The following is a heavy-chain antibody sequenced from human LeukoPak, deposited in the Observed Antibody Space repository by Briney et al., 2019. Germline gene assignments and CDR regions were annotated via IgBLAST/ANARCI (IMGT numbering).Heavy chain of an antibody. CDR3: ARSSENDSRNY. CDR1: GFTVSSNY. Sequence: PGGSLRLSCAASGFTVSSNYMSWVRQAPGKGLEWVSVIYSGGSTYYADSVKGRFTISRDNSKNTLYLQMNSLRAEDTAVYYCARSSENDSRNYWGQGTLVTVSS. D-gene: IGHD3-22*01. J-gene: IGHJ4*02. V-gene: IGHV3-66*01. CDR2: IYSGGST.